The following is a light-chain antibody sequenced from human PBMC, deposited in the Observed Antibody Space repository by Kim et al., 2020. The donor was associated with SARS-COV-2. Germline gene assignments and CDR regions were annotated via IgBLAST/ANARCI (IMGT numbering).Light chain of an antibody. CDR1: KLGDKY. Sequence: SYELTQPPSVSVSPGQTASITCSGDKLGDKYACWYQQKPGQSPVLVIYQDSKRPSGIPERLSGSNYGNTATLTISGTQAMDEADYYCQAWDSSTAVFGGG. J-gene: IGLJ3*02. CDR3: QAWDSSTAV. CDR2: QDS. V-gene: IGLV3-1*01.